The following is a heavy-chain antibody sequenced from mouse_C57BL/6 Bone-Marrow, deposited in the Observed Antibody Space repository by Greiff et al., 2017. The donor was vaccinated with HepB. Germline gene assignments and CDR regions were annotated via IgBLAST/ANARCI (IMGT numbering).Heavy chain of an antibody. CDR3: ASERDYDQTAWFAY. Sequence: QVQLQQPGAELVKPGASVKMSCKASGYTFTSYWITWVKQRPGHGLEWLVDIYPGSGSTNYNEKFKSKATLTVDTSSSTAYMQLSSLTSEDSAVYYCASERDYDQTAWFAYWGQGTLVTVSA. CDR2: IYPGSGST. V-gene: IGHV1-55*01. D-gene: IGHD2-4*01. CDR1: GYTFTSYW. J-gene: IGHJ3*01.